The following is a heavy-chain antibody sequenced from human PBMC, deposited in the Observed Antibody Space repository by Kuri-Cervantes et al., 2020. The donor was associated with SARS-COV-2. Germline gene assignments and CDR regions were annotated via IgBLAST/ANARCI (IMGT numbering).Heavy chain of an antibody. CDR3: ATRFGDTT. CDR1: GFTFSDYA. D-gene: IGHD3-10*01. CDR2: ISADGNTS. J-gene: IGHJ5*02. Sequence: GESLKISCAASGFTFSDYAMQWVRQVPGKGLQWVSLISADGNTSYYADSVKGRLTISRDNAKNSLYLQMNSLRAEDTAVYYCATRFGDTTWGQGNPGHRLL. V-gene: IGHV3-43*02.